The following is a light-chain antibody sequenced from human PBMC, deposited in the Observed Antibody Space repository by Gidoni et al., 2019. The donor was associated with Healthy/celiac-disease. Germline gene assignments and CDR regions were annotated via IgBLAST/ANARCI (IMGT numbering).Light chain of an antibody. CDR3: SSYTSSSTLV. J-gene: IGLJ3*02. V-gene: IGLV2-14*01. CDR2: EVS. CDR1: SSDVGGYNY. Sequence: QSALTQPASVSWSPGQSITISCTGTSSDVGGYNYVSWYQQHPGKAPKLMIYEVSNRPSGVSNRFSGSKSGLQAEDEADYYCSSYTSSSTLVFGGGTKLTVL.